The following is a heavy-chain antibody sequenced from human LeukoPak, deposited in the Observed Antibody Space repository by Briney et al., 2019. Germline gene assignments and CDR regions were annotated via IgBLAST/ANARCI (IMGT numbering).Heavy chain of an antibody. CDR2: ISYDGSNK. CDR1: GFTFSSYA. D-gene: IGHD3-3*01. Sequence: AGGSLRLSCAASGFTFSSYAMHWVRQAPGKGLEWVAVISYDGSNKYYADSVKGRFTISRDNSKNTLYLQMNSLRAEDTAVYYCAKDSFYYDFWSGYYPLYGMDVWGQGTTVTVSS. J-gene: IGHJ6*02. CDR3: AKDSFYYDFWSGYYPLYGMDV. V-gene: IGHV3-30-3*01.